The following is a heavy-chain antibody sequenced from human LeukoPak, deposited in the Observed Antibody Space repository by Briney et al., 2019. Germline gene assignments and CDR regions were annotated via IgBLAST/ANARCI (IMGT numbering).Heavy chain of an antibody. CDR2: INHSGST. Sequence: PSETLSLTCTVSGGSISSGGYYWSWIRQPPGKGLEWIGEINHSGSTNYNPSLKSRVTISVDTSKNQFSLKLSSVTAADTAVYYCARGLPYRVVPAAIRSGGSWFDPWGQGTLVTVSS. D-gene: IGHD2-2*01. J-gene: IGHJ5*02. CDR1: GGSISSGGYY. V-gene: IGHV4-39*07. CDR3: ARGLPYRVVPAAIRSGGSWFDP.